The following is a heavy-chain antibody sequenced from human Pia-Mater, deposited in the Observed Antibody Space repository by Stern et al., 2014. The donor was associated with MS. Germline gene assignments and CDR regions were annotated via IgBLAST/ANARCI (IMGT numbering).Heavy chain of an antibody. D-gene: IGHD5-12*01. V-gene: IGHV3-48*02. Sequence: MQLVQSGGGLVQPGGSLKLSCEGSGFTFNTYGMSWVRQAPGKGLEWVSFVSNSGITTHYSDSVEGRFTISRDNAGSSVYLQMHSLRDEDTAIYYCARTWRENTFAHWGQGTLVTVSS. CDR3: ARTWRENTFAH. J-gene: IGHJ4*02. CDR2: VSNSGITT. CDR1: GFTFNTYG.